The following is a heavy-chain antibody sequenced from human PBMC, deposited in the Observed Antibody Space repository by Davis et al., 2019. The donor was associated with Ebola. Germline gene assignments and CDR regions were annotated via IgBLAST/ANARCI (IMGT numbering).Heavy chain of an antibody. CDR2: INPNSGGT. Sequence: AASVKVSCKASGYTFTGYYMHWVRQAPGQGPEWMGRINPNSGGTNYAQKFQDRVTMTRDTSISTAYMELSRLRSDDTAVYYCARGPYSGSYSNYWGQGTLVSVSS. CDR3: ARGPYSGSYSNY. J-gene: IGHJ4*02. V-gene: IGHV1-2*06. CDR1: GYTFTGYY. D-gene: IGHD1-26*01.